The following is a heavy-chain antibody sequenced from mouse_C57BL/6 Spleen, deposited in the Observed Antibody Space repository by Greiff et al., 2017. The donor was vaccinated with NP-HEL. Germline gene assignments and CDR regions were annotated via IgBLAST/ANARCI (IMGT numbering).Heavy chain of an antibody. V-gene: IGHV5-16*01. Sequence: EVKVVESEGGLVQPGSSMKLSCTASGFTFSDYYMAWVRQVPEKGLEWVANINYDGSSTYYLDSLKSRFIISRDNAKNILYLQMSSLKSEDTATYYCARDQGTTVVATGYFDVWGTGTTVTVSS. CDR1: GFTFSDYY. D-gene: IGHD1-1*01. J-gene: IGHJ1*03. CDR3: ARDQGTTVVATGYFDV. CDR2: INYDGSST.